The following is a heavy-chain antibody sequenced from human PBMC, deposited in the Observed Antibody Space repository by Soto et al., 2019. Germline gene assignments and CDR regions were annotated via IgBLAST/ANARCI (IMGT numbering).Heavy chain of an antibody. CDR3: ARNMWYYYDSSGYYYXDAFDI. V-gene: IGHV4-59*01. Sequence: SETLSLTCTVSGGSISSYYWSWIRQPPGKGLEWIGYIYYSGITNYNPSLKSRVTISVDTSKNQFSLKLSSVTAADTAVYYCARNMWYYYDSSGYYYXDAFDIWGQGTMV. CDR2: IYYSGIT. D-gene: IGHD3-22*01. CDR1: GGSISSYY. J-gene: IGHJ3*02.